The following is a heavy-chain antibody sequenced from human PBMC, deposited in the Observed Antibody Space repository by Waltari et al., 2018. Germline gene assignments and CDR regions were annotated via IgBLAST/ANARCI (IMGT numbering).Heavy chain of an antibody. Sequence: QVQLVESGGGVVQPGRSLRLSCAASGFTFSSYAMHWVRQAPGKGLEWVAVISYDGSNKYYADSVKGRFTISRDNSKNTLYLQMNSLRAEDTAVYYCASPMVQGVIDLPPFPLRDWGQGTLVTVSS. V-gene: IGHV3-30-3*01. CDR1: GFTFSSYA. D-gene: IGHD3-10*01. CDR3: ASPMVQGVIDLPPFPLRD. J-gene: IGHJ4*02. CDR2: ISYDGSNK.